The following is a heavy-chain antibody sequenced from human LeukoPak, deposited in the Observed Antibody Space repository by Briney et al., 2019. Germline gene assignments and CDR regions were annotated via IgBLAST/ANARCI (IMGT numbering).Heavy chain of an antibody. Sequence: PSXTLSLTCTVSGGSISSGSYDWSWIRQPAGKGLEWIGSIYYSGSTYYNPSLKSRFTISVDTSKNQFSLKLSSVTAADTAVYYCARGRKDGYSSSRKGAYYYMDVWGKGTTVTVSS. CDR2: IYYSGST. J-gene: IGHJ6*03. CDR3: ARGRKDGYSSSRKGAYYYMDV. D-gene: IGHD6-13*01. CDR1: GGSISSGSYD. V-gene: IGHV4-61*10.